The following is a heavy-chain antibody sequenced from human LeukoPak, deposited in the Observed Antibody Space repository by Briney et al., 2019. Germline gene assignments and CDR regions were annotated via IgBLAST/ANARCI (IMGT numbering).Heavy chain of an antibody. Sequence: GRSLRLSCAASGFTFDDYAMHWVRQAPGKGLEWVSGISWNSGSIGYADSVKGRFTISRDNAKNSLYLQMNSLRAEDTAVYYCARERGGYDVYDAFDIWGQGTMVTVSS. J-gene: IGHJ3*02. V-gene: IGHV3-9*01. CDR2: ISWNSGSI. CDR1: GFTFDDYA. CDR3: ARERGGYDVYDAFDI. D-gene: IGHD5-12*01.